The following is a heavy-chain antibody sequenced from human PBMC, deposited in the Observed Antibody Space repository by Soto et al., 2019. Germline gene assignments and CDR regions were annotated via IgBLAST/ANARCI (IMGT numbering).Heavy chain of an antibody. CDR3: ARDPHGTSGTFDS. D-gene: IGHD1-26*01. Sequence: WDTLSLTCTVSGGSVSSGGYYWIWILQPPGKGLEGIGYIYYSGSTNYNPSLNSRVTISVDTSQNHFPMKLSSVTAADTAVYYCARDPHGTSGTFDSWGQGPLLTVS. V-gene: IGHV4-61*03. CDR1: GGSVSSGGYY. J-gene: IGHJ4*02. CDR2: IYYSGST.